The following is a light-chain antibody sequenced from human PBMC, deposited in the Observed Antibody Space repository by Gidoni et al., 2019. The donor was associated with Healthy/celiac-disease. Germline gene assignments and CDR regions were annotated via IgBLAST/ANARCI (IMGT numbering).Light chain of an antibody. CDR3: QQRSNWPPLT. CDR1: QSVSSY. Sequence: IVLTQSPATLSLSPGERATLSCRASQSVSSYLAWYQQKPGPAPRRLIYDASNRATGIPARFSGSGSGTDFTLTISSLEPEDFAVYYCQQRSNWPPLTCGGGTKVEIK. V-gene: IGKV3-11*01. CDR2: DAS. J-gene: IGKJ4*01.